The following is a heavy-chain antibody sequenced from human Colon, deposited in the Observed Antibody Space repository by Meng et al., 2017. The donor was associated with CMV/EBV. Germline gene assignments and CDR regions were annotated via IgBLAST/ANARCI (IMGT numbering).Heavy chain of an antibody. CDR3: AREGGEGYDFWSGYYTTNYYGMDV. V-gene: IGHV1-18*01. D-gene: IGHD3-3*01. CDR1: GYTFTSYG. CDR2: ISAYNANT. J-gene: IGHJ6*02. Sequence: ASVKVSCKASGYTFTSYGISWVRQVPGQGLEWMGWISAYNANTNYAQKFQGRVTMTTDTSTSTAYMELRSLRSDDTAVYYCAREGGEGYDFWSGYYTTNYYGMDVWGQGTTVTVSS.